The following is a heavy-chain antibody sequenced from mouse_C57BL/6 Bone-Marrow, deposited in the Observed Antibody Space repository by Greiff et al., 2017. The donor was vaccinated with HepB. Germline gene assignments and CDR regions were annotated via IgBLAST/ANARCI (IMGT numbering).Heavy chain of an antibody. CDR1: GYTFTSYW. CDR3: AREAYYSNPFYFDY. Sequence: VQLQQPGAELVKPGASVTLSCKASGYTFTSYWMHWVKQRPGQGLEWIGMIHPNSGSTNYNEKFKSKATLTVDKSSSTAYMQLSSLTSEDSAVYYCAREAYYSNPFYFDYWGQGTTLTVSS. D-gene: IGHD2-5*01. J-gene: IGHJ2*01. V-gene: IGHV1-64*01. CDR2: IHPNSGST.